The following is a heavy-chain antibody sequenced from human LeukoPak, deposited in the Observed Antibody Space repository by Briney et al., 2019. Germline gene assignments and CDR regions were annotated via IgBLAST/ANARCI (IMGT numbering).Heavy chain of an antibody. V-gene: IGHV3-7*01. CDR2: IRQDGSEK. CDR1: GFTFTDDW. D-gene: IGHD6-13*01. Sequence: GGSLRLSCEVSGFTFTDDWMNWVRQAPGKGPDWVASIRQDGSEKTYVDSVKGRFTISRDNTKNSLSLQLNGLRAEDTAVYYCARDGTAAGLYFDLWGQGTLVTVSS. J-gene: IGHJ4*01. CDR3: ARDGTAAGLYFDL.